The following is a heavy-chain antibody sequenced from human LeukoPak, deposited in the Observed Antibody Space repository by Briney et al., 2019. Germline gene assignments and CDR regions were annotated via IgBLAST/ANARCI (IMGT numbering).Heavy chain of an antibody. CDR2: ISYDGSNE. Sequence: RGSLRLSCAASGFTFSSYGMYWVRQAPGKGLEWVAVISYDGSNEYYADSVKGRFTISRDNSKNTLYLQMNSLRAEDTAVYNCAKDGISGWPRGYFDYWGQGNLVNVFS. CDR3: AKDGISGWPRGYFDY. J-gene: IGHJ4*02. V-gene: IGHV3-30*18. D-gene: IGHD6-19*01. CDR1: GFTFSSYG.